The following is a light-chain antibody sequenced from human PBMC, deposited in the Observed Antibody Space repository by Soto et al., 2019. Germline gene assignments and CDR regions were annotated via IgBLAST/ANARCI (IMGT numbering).Light chain of an antibody. CDR3: QQRSNWPPLT. Sequence: EIEVTQSPATLSLSPGERATLSCRTSQSVGSYLAWYQKKPGQAPRLLIYDASNRATGIPARFSAGGSGRDFTITISSLEPEDVAVYYCQQRSNWPPLTFGGGTKVEI. J-gene: IGKJ4*01. CDR2: DAS. V-gene: IGKV3-11*02. CDR1: QSVGSY.